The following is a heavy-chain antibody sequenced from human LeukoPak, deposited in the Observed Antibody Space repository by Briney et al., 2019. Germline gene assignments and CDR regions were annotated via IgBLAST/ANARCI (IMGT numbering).Heavy chain of an antibody. D-gene: IGHD2-21*02. CDR1: GYSFTSYW. CDR2: IDPSDSYT. J-gene: IGHJ3*02. CDR3: ASQHCGGDCSSGSADAFDI. Sequence: RPGESLKISCKGSGYSFTSYWINWVRLMPGKGLEWMGRIDPSDSYTNYSPSFQGHVTISTDKSIGTVYLQWSSLKASDSAMYYCASQHCGGDCSSGSADAFDIWGQGTMVTVSS. V-gene: IGHV5-10-1*01.